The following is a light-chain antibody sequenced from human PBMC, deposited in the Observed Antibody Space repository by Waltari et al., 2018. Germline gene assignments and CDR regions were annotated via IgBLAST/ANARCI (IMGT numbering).Light chain of an antibody. CDR2: GAS. Sequence: EIVLTLSPGTLSLSPGERATLSCRASQSISSSYLAWYQQKTGQAPRLLSYGASSRATGLPDRFSGSGSGPDFTLTISRLEPEDFAVYYCQQYGSSPWTFGQGTKVEIK. CDR1: QSISSSY. V-gene: IGKV3-20*01. CDR3: QQYGSSPWT. J-gene: IGKJ1*01.